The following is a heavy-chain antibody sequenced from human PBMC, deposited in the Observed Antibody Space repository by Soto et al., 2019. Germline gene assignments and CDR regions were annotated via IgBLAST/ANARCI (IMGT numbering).Heavy chain of an antibody. CDR2: INPNSGGT. V-gene: IGHV1-2*04. Sequence: QLQLVQSGAEVKKPGASVKVSCKASGYTFTEYYMHWVRQAPGQGLEWMGWINPNSGGTNYAQKFQGWVTTTRDTSISTAYMELSRLTSDDTAVYYCAADRSSSEVSFWLDYWGQGTLVTVS. CDR3: AADRSSSEVSFWLDY. CDR1: GYTFTEYY. J-gene: IGHJ4*02. D-gene: IGHD3-10*01.